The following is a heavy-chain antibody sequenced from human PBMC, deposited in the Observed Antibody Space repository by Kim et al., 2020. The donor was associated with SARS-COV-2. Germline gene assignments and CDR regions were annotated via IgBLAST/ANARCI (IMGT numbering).Heavy chain of an antibody. CDR1: GGSISSYY. D-gene: IGHD6-19*01. CDR3: ARGGQWLGMGVTYFDY. Sequence: SETLSLTCTVSGGSISSYYWSWIRQPPGKGLEWIGYIYYSGSTNYNPSLKSRVTISVDTSKNQFSLKLSSVTAADTAVYYCARGGQWLGMGVTYFDYWGQGTLVTVSS. V-gene: IGHV4-59*01. CDR2: IYYSGST. J-gene: IGHJ4*02.